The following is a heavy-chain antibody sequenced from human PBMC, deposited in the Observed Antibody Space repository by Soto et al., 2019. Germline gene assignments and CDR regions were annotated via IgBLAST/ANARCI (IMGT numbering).Heavy chain of an antibody. V-gene: IGHV1-2*04. D-gene: IGHD6-13*01. Sequence: GASVKVSCKASIYTFTGSYIHWVRQAPGQGLEWMGWINPNSGGTNYAQKFQGWVTMTRDTSISTAYMELSRLRSDDTAVYYCARVDSSSWYSSVDYGMDVWGQGTTVTSP. CDR3: ARVDSSSWYSSVDYGMDV. J-gene: IGHJ6*02. CDR1: IYTFTGSY. CDR2: INPNSGGT.